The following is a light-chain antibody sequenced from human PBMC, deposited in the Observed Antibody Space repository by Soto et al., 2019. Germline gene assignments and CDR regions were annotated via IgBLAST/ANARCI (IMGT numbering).Light chain of an antibody. CDR2: EGS. Sequence: QSVLTQPASVSGSLGQSITISCTGTISDVWRFDVVSLYQQHPGQVPKLIIYEGSRRPSGASSRFSGSKSGNTASLTISGLQAEDEADYYCCAYVNSRSYVFGSGTKVTAL. V-gene: IGLV2-23*01. CDR1: ISDVWRFDV. J-gene: IGLJ1*01. CDR3: CAYVNSRSYV.